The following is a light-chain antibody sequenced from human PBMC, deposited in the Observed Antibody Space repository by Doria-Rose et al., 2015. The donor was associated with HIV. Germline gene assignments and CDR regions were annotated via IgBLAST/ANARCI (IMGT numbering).Light chain of an antibody. Sequence: DIRVTQSPESLGMSLGERATLNCKSNQSPLYTSKNYLAWYQQKPGQPPKLLIYWASTRQSGVPARFSGSGSGTDFTLTISSLEAEDVAVYYCQQYYDTPSFGPGTTLDIK. CDR2: WAS. CDR1: QSPLYTSKNY. V-gene: IGKV4-1*01. CDR3: QQYYDTPS. J-gene: IGKJ3*01.